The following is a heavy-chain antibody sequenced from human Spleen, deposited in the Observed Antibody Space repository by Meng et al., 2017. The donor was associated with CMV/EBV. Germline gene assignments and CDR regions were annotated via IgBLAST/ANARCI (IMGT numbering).Heavy chain of an antibody. CDR1: GFTFSSYS. CDR2: ISSSSSTI. J-gene: IGHJ4*02. CDR3: AKSNYDFWSGTDY. D-gene: IGHD3-3*01. Sequence: GGSLRLSCATSGFTFSSYSMNWVRQAPGKGLEWVSYISSSSSTIYYADSVKGRFTISRDNSKNTLYLQMNSLRAEDTAVYYCAKSNYDFWSGTDYWGQGTLVTVSS. V-gene: IGHV3-48*01.